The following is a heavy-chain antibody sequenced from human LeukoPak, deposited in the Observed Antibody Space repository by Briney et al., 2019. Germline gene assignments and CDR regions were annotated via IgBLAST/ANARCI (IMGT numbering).Heavy chain of an antibody. CDR2: ISSSSSYI. CDR1: GFTFSSYS. CDR3: AREENIAAAGAEYGTDV. Sequence: GGSLRLSCAASGFTFSSYSMNWVRQAPGKGLKWVSYISSSSSYIYYADSVKGRFTISRDNAKNSLYLQMNSLRAEDTAVYYCAREENIAAAGAEYGTDVWGQGTTVTVSS. J-gene: IGHJ6*02. V-gene: IGHV3-21*05. D-gene: IGHD6-13*01.